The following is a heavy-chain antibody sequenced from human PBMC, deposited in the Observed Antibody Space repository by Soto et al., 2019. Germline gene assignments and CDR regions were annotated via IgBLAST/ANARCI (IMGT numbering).Heavy chain of an antibody. Sequence: GQLLQSGDEVKKPGASVRVSCRASRYDFTSYGISWVRQAPGQGLEWVSWISAYNGKRDTAQKFQGRVTMTLDTSTDTAHMELGDLTSADTAVYYCARGRIVASIHDAFEIWGQGTMVAVSS. D-gene: IGHD2-21*01. CDR2: ISAYNGKR. CDR3: ARGRIVASIHDAFEI. J-gene: IGHJ3*02. V-gene: IGHV1-18*01. CDR1: RYDFTSYG.